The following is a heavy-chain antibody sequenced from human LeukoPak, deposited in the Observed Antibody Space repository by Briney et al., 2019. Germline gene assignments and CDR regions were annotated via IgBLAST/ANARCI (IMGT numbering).Heavy chain of an antibody. D-gene: IGHD2-15*01. CDR3: AYSQRIAYCSGGSCYHFDY. CDR2: IYWDDDK. J-gene: IGHJ4*02. Sequence: SGPTLVNPTQTLTLTCTFSGFSLSTSGVGVGWIRQPPGKALEWLALIYWDDDKRYSPSLKTRLTITKDTSKNQVVLTMTNMDPVDTATYYCAYSQRIAYCSGGSCYHFDYWGQGTLVTVSS. V-gene: IGHV2-5*02. CDR1: GFSLSTSGVG.